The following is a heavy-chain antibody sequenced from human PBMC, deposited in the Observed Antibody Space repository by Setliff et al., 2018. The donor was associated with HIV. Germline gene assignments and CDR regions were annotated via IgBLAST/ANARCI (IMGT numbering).Heavy chain of an antibody. J-gene: IGHJ4*02. Sequence: SETLSLTCAVSGVSISNSNWWTWVRQPPGKGLEWIGEVSHSGTTNYNPSLKSRVTMSVDKSKNQFSLKLSSVTAADTAVYYCARDQRLSYWGQETLVTVSS. CDR3: ARDQRLSY. V-gene: IGHV4-4*02. CDR2: VSHSGTT. CDR1: GVSISNSNW.